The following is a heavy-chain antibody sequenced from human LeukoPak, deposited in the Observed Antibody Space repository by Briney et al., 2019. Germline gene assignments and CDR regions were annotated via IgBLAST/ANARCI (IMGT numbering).Heavy chain of an antibody. CDR2: IWYDGSNK. Sequence: PGRSLRLSCAASGFTFSSYGMHWVRQAPGKGLEWVAVIWYDGSNKYYADSVKGRFTISRDNSKNTLYLQMNSLRAEDTAVYYCASLPLLPVRGVTSNYYGMDVWGQGTTVTVSS. J-gene: IGHJ6*02. CDR3: ASLPLLPVRGVTSNYYGMDV. V-gene: IGHV3-33*01. CDR1: GFTFSSYG. D-gene: IGHD3-10*01.